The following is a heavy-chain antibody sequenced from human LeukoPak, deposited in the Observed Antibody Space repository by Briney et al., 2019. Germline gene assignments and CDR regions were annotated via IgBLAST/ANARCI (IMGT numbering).Heavy chain of an antibody. V-gene: IGHV1-46*01. J-gene: IGHJ3*02. CDR3: ARGEGFDI. CDR2: INPSGGST. CDR1: GYIFTGYY. Sequence: ASVKVSCKASGYIFTGYYIYWVRQAPGQGLEWMGIINPSGGSTSYAQKFQGRVTMTRDMSTSTVYMELSSLRSEDTAVYYCARGEGFDIWGQGTMVTVSS.